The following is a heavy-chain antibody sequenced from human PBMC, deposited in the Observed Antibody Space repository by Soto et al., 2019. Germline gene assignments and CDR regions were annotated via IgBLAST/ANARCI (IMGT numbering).Heavy chain of an antibody. CDR1: GGSFSGYY. CDR3: ARDGGSSGAFDI. V-gene: IGHV4-34*01. Sequence: QVQLQQWGAGLLKPSETLSLTCAVYGGSFSGYYWSWIRQPPGKGLEWIGEINHSGSTNYNPSLSGRVTISVDTSKNQFCLKLSSVTAADTAVYYCARDGGSSGAFDIWGEGKMVTVSS. J-gene: IGHJ3*02. CDR2: INHSGST. D-gene: IGHD3-10*01.